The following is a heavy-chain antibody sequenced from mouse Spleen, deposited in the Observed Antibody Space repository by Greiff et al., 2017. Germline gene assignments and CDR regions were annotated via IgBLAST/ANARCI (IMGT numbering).Heavy chain of an antibody. J-gene: IGHJ4*01. CDR2: IDPYNGGT. CDR3: ARDYDYDRGGAMDY. Sequence: VKQSHGKSLEWIGYIDPYNGGTSYNQKFKGKATLTVDKSSSTAFMHLNSLTSEDSAVYYCARDYDYDRGGAMDYWGQGTSVTVSS. D-gene: IGHD2-4*01. V-gene: IGHV1S135*01.